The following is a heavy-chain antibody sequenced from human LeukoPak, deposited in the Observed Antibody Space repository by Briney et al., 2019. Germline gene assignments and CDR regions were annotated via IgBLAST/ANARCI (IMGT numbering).Heavy chain of an antibody. CDR3: AADRECRSWRCDPYNFDY. Sequence: SVKVSCKASGFTFTRSAMQWVRQARGQRLEWMGWIVVGSDERNYAQKFQERVTITRDMSTSTVYMELSSLRSEDTAVYYCAADRECRSWRCDPYNFDYWGQGTLVTVSS. V-gene: IGHV1-58*02. CDR1: GFTFTRSA. J-gene: IGHJ4*02. CDR2: IVVGSDER. D-gene: IGHD2-2*01.